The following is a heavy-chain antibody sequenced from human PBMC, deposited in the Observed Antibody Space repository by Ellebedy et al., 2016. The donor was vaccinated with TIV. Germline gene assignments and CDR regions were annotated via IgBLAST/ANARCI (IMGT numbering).Heavy chain of an antibody. CDR3: ARDVRGLWRLMDV. J-gene: IGHJ6*02. CDR2: IYYSGST. V-gene: IGHV4-59*01. Sequence: MPSETLSLTCTVPGGSISRYYWSWIRQPPGKGLEWIGYIYYSGSTNYNPSLKSRVTISVDTSKNQFSLRLSSVTAADTAVYYCARDVRGLWRLMDVWGQGTTVTVSS. D-gene: IGHD3-10*02. CDR1: GGSISRYY.